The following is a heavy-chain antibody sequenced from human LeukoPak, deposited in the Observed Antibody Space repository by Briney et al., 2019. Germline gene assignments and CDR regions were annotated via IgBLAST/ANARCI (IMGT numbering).Heavy chain of an antibody. CDR2: INSDGSIT. CDR3: VRDPRFSENFDY. CDR1: GFAFSGYW. J-gene: IGHJ4*02. D-gene: IGHD3-10*01. V-gene: IGHV3-74*03. Sequence: GGSLRLSCAASGFAFSGYWMSWVRQAPGKGLLCVSRINSDGSITTYADSVKGRFTISRDNAKNTLYLQMNSLRAEDTAVYYCVRDPRFSENFDYWGQGTLVTVSS.